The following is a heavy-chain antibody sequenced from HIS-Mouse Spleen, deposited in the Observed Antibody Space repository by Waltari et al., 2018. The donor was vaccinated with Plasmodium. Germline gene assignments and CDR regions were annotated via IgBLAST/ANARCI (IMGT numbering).Heavy chain of an antibody. Sequence: QLVESGGGLVQPGGSLRLSFAASGLPFSSYWMSWVRQAPGKGLEWVANIKQDGSEKYYVDSVKGRFTISRDNAKNSLYLQMNSLRAEDTAVYYCASSWYWYFDLWGRGTLVTVSS. J-gene: IGHJ2*01. D-gene: IGHD6-13*01. CDR1: GLPFSSYW. CDR3: ASSWYWYFDL. V-gene: IGHV3-7*01. CDR2: IKQDGSEK.